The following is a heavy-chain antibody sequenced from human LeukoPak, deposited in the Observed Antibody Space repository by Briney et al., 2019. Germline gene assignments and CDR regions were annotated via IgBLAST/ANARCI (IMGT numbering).Heavy chain of an antibody. CDR2: ISAYNNNT. D-gene: IGHD2-2*01. J-gene: IGHJ4*02. V-gene: IGHV1-18*01. CDR3: AKGARISSSWYSSV. Sequence: ASVKVSCKASGGTFMRHSISWVRQAPGQGLEWMGWISAYNNNTNYAQKFQGRLTMTTDTSTSTAYMELRSLRSDDTAVYYCAKGARISSSWYSSVWGQGTLITVS. CDR1: GGTFMRHS.